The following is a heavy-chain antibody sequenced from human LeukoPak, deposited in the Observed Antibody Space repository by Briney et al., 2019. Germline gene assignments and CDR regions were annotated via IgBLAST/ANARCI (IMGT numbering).Heavy chain of an antibody. D-gene: IGHD4-17*01. CDR2: IYTRGNT. CDR1: GGSISSYY. V-gene: IGHV4-4*07. Sequence: SETLSLTCTVSGGSISSYYWSWVRQPAGKGLEWIGRIYTRGNTNYNPSLKSRVTMSVDTSKNQFSLKVNSLSAADTAMYYCARSVPSRDYGSSSFDYWGQGILVTVSS. CDR3: ARSVPSRDYGSSSFDY. J-gene: IGHJ4*02.